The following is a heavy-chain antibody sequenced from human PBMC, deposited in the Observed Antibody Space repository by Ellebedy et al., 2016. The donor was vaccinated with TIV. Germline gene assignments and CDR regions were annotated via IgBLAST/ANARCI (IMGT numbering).Heavy chain of an antibody. V-gene: IGHV4-34*01. CDR3: ARIAFRTMIPDY. CDR1: GGSFNSYY. CDR2: INHTGST. Sequence: MPSETLSLTCAVYGGSFNSYYWSWIRQPPWKGLEWIGEINHTGSTNYNPSLRGRVTMSVDTSKNQFSLKLSSLTAADTGVYYCARIAFRTMIPDYWGQGTLVTVSS. D-gene: IGHD3-22*01. J-gene: IGHJ4*02.